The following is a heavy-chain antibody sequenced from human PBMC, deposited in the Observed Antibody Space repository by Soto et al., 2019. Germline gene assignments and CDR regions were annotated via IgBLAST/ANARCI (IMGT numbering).Heavy chain of an antibody. D-gene: IGHD2-2*01. V-gene: IGHV1-3*01. CDR1: GYTFTSYA. Sequence: GASVKVSCKASGYTFTSYAMHWVRQAPGQRLEWMGWINAGNGNTKYSQKFRGRVTITRDTSASTAYMELSSLRSEDTAVYYCARDSAYCSSTSCLPEHIDYWGQGTLVTVSS. J-gene: IGHJ4*02. CDR2: INAGNGNT. CDR3: ARDSAYCSSTSCLPEHIDY.